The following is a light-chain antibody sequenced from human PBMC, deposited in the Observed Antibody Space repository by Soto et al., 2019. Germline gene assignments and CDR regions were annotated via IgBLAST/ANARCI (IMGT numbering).Light chain of an antibody. CDR2: GAS. CDR3: QQYSNWPT. J-gene: IGKJ5*01. CDR1: QSVSRN. V-gene: IGKV3-15*01. Sequence: EIVMTQSPATLSVSPGERATLSCRASQSVSRNLAWYQQRPGQAPRLLISGASTRATGIAARFSGSGSGREFTLTISSLQSEDYALSYCQQYSNWPTLGQGTRLEIK.